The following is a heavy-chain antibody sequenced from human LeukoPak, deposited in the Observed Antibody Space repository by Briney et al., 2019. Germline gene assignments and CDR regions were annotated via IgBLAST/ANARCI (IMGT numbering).Heavy chain of an antibody. CDR3: AISSGWYSSFDY. J-gene: IGHJ4*02. CDR2: VNPNSGDT. D-gene: IGHD6-19*01. V-gene: IGHV1-2*02. CDR1: GYTFTDYY. Sequence: ASVRVSCKASGYTFTDYYMRWVRQPPGQGLEWMGWVNPNSGDTSYAQKFQDRVTMTRDTSISTAYMELSRLRSDDTAVYYCAISSGWYSSFDYWGQGTLVTVSS.